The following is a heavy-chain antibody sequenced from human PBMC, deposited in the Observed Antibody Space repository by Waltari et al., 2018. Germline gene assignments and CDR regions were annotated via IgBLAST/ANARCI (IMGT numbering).Heavy chain of an antibody. V-gene: IGHV4-30-4*08. J-gene: IGHJ6*02. CDR3: ARAGQDLYYYYYGMDV. Sequence: QVQLQESGPGLVKPSQTLSLTCTVSGGSISSGDYYWSWIRQPPGKGLEWIGYIYYSGSTCYNPSLKSRVTISVDTSKNQFSLKLSSVTAADTAVYYCARAGQDLYYYYYGMDVWGQGTTVTVSS. CDR1: GGSISSGDYY. CDR2: IYYSGST.